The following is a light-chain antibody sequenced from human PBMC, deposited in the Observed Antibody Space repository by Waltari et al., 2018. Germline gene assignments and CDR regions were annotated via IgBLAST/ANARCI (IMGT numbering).Light chain of an antibody. J-gene: IGKJ1*01. CDR1: QSLLHSNGNTY. Sequence: DIVMTQSPLSLPVTPGEPASISCKSGQSLLHSNGNTYLDWYLQKPGQSPQLLISLAFNRASGVPDRFSGSGSGTDFTLKISRVEAEDVGVYYCMQSLQTPRTFGQGTKLEIK. V-gene: IGKV2-28*01. CDR3: MQSLQTPRT. CDR2: LAF.